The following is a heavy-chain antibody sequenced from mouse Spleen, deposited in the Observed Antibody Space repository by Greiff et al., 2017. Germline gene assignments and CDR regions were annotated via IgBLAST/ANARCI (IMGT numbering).Heavy chain of an antibody. CDR1: GFTFSSYA. Sequence: EVMLVESGGGLVKPGGSLKLSCAASGFTFSSYAMSWVRQTPEKRLEWVATISSGGSYTYYPDSVKGRFTISRDNAKNTLYLQMSSLRSEDTAMYYCARDYYGSRGYWYFDVWGAGTTVTGSS. CDR3: ARDYYGSRGYWYFDV. D-gene: IGHD1-1*01. V-gene: IGHV5-9-1*01. J-gene: IGHJ1*01. CDR2: ISSGGSYT.